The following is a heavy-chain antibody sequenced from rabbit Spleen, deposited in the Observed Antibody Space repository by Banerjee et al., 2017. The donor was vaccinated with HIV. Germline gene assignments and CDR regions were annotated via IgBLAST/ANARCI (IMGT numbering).Heavy chain of an antibody. D-gene: IGHD8-1*01. CDR1: GFSFSTSYY. Sequence: QEQLEESGGDLVKPEGSLTLTCTASGFSFSTSYYICWVRQAPGKGLEWIGCGYPAGSSGFTYFATWAKGRFTISKTSSTTVTLQMTSLTAADTATYFCARDTGTSFSTYGMDLWGPGTLVTVS. CDR3: ARDTGTSFSTYGMDL. V-gene: IGHV1S45*01. CDR2: GYPAGSSGFT. J-gene: IGHJ6*01.